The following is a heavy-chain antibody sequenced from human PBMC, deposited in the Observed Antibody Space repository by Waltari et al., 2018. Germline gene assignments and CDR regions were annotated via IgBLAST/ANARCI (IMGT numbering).Heavy chain of an antibody. CDR1: GGTFSSYA. Sequence: QVQLVQSGAEVKKPGSSVKVSCKASGGTFSSYAISWVRQAPGQGLEWMGGIIPIFGTANYAQKGQGRGTITTDESTSTAYMELSSLRSEDTAVYYCATRVHSGWDFDYWGQGTLVTVSS. CDR2: IIPIFGTA. CDR3: ATRVHSGWDFDY. D-gene: IGHD6-19*01. V-gene: IGHV1-69*05. J-gene: IGHJ4*02.